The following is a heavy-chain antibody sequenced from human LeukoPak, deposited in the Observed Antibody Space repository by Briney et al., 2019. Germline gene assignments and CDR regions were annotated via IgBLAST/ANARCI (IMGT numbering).Heavy chain of an antibody. V-gene: IGHV3-33*08. CDR3: ARDSLLFAGYGPGSSPPDY. J-gene: IGHJ4*02. D-gene: IGHD3-10*01. CDR2: IWYDGSNK. Sequence: GRSLRLSFAASGLTFSSYWMGGGRQAPGKGLEWWAVIWYDGSNKDYADSVKGRFPLSRDNSKHTLYLPMNSLRADDTAVYYCARDSLLFAGYGPGSSPPDYWGQGTLVTVSS. CDR1: GLTFSSYW.